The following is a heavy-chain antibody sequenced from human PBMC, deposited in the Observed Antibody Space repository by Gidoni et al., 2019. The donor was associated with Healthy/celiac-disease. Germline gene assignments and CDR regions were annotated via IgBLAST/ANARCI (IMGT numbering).Heavy chain of an antibody. V-gene: IGHV4-30-4*01. CDR2: IYYSGST. J-gene: IGHJ5*02. Sequence: QVQLQASGPGLVKPSQTLSLTCTVSGGSISSGDYSWSWIRQPPGKGLEWIGYIYYSGSTYYNPSLKSRVTISVDTSKNQFSLKLSSVTAADTAVYYCARGSYCSGGSCYQAGVWFDPWGQGTLVTVSS. D-gene: IGHD2-15*01. CDR3: ARGSYCSGGSCYQAGVWFDP. CDR1: GGSISSGDYS.